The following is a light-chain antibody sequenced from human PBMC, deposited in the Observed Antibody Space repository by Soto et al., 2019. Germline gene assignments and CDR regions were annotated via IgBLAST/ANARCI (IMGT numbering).Light chain of an antibody. CDR2: EVS. CDR3: SSYTSSSTYV. V-gene: IGLV2-18*02. CDR1: SSDVGSYNR. J-gene: IGLJ1*01. Sequence: QSALTQPPSVSGSPGQSVTISCTGTSSDVGSYNRVSWYQQPPGTAPKLMIYEVSNRPSGVPDRCSGSKSGNTASLTISGLQAEDEAYYYCSSYTSSSTYVFGTGTKLTVL.